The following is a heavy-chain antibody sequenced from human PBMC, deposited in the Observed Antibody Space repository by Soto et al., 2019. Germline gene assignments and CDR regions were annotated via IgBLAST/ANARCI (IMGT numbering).Heavy chain of an antibody. CDR3: VRLIGNSWLDF. J-gene: IGHJ5*01. D-gene: IGHD1-26*01. Sequence: SQTLSLTCVISGDSVSSSSVTWNWIRKSPSRGLEWLGRTYYRSKWYNDYAESVKSRITINPDTSKNQFSLHLNSVTPEDTAVYYCVRLIGNSWLDFWGQGTLVTVSS. CDR1: GDSVSSSSVT. V-gene: IGHV6-1*01. CDR2: TYYRSKWYN.